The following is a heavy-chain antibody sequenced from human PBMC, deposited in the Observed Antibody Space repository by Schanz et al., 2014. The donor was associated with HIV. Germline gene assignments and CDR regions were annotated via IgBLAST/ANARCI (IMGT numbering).Heavy chain of an antibody. CDR1: GFTFTNHA. J-gene: IGHJ4*02. D-gene: IGHD3-9*01. Sequence: EVQLLESGGGLEQPGGSLTLSCAASGFTFTNHALSWVRQAPGRGLEWVSTVIGSGVRTIYADSVKGRFTISRDNAKNSLYLQMNSLRAEDTAFYYCAKDWARTAGYCFHYWGQGTLVTVSS. CDR2: VIGSGVRT. V-gene: IGHV3-23*01. CDR3: AKDWARTAGYCFHY.